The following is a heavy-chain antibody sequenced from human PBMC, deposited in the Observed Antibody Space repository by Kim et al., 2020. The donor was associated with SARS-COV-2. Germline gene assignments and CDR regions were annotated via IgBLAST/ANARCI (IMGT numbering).Heavy chain of an antibody. D-gene: IGHD5-12*01. CDR2: T. Sequence: TNYAQKFQGWVTMTRDTSISTAYMELSRLRSDDTAVYYCARVVDNDAFDIWGQGTMVTVSS. CDR3: ARVVDNDAFDI. J-gene: IGHJ3*02. V-gene: IGHV1-2*04.